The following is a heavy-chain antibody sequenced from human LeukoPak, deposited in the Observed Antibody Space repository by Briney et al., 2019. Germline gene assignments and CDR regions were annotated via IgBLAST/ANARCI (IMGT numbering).Heavy chain of an antibody. CDR1: GGSLSSGDFY. CDR2: HYYNGGH. Sequence: KPSEALSLTCTVSGGSLSSGDFYWGWNRPPPGKGPGGVWYHYYNGGHYYNPSLKSRVTISVDTSKNQFSLKLSSVTAADTAVYYCARDRCLKPRPHLWFGELLPYYFDYWGQGTLVTVSS. V-gene: IGHV4-30-4*08. J-gene: IGHJ4*02. D-gene: IGHD3-10*01. CDR3: ARDRCLKPRPHLWFGELLPYYFDY.